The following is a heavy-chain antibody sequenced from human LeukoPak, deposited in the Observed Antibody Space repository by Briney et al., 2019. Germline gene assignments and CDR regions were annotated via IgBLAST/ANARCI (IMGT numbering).Heavy chain of an antibody. CDR1: GYSFTSYW. D-gene: IGHD1-26*01. V-gene: IGHV5-51*01. Sequence: GESLKISCKGSGYSFTSYWIGWVRQMPGKGLEWMGIIYPGDSDTRYSPSFQGQVTISADKSISTAHLQWSSLKASDTAMYYCARQAVGATYIRYYMDVWGKGTTVTVSS. CDR2: IYPGDSDT. CDR3: ARQAVGATYIRYYMDV. J-gene: IGHJ6*03.